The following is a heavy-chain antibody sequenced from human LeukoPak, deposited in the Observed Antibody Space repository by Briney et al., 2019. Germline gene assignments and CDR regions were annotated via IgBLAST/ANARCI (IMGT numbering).Heavy chain of an antibody. J-gene: IGHJ4*02. CDR1: GFAFSRYA. CDR3: ATYRQVLLPFES. CDR2: IISSGDIT. D-gene: IGHD2-8*02. Sequence: PGGSLRLSCGASGFAFSRYAMSWVRQAPGKGLEWVSSIISSGDITYYADSLKGRFTISRDNSKNTVHLQMDSLRAEDTAIYYCATYRQVLLPFESWGQGTLVTVSS. V-gene: IGHV3-23*01.